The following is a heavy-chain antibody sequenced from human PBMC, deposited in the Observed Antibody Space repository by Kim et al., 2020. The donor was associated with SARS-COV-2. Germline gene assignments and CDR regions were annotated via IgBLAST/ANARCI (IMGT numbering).Heavy chain of an antibody. D-gene: IGHD3-3*01. CDR2: ISYDGSNK. Sequence: GGSLRLSCAASGFTFSSYGMHWVRQAPGKGLEWVAVISYDGSNKYYADSVKGRFTISRDNSKNTLYLQMNSLRAEDTAVYYCAKDPYDFGLYGMDVWGQGTTVTVSS. CDR3: AKDPYDFGLYGMDV. V-gene: IGHV3-30*18. CDR1: GFTFSSYG. J-gene: IGHJ6*02.